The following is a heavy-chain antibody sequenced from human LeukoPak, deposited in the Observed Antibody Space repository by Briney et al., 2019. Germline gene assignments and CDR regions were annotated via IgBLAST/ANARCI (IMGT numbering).Heavy chain of an antibody. V-gene: IGHV3-9*01. CDR1: GFTFDDYA. Sequence: GGSLRLSCAASGFTFDDYAMHWVRQAPGKGLEWVSGISWNSGSMGYADSVKGRFTISRDNAKNSLYLQMNSLRAEDTALYYCAKDPRSSSWYWEYFQHWGQGTLVTVSS. CDR3: AKDPRSSSWYWEYFQH. CDR2: ISWNSGSM. D-gene: IGHD6-13*01. J-gene: IGHJ1*01.